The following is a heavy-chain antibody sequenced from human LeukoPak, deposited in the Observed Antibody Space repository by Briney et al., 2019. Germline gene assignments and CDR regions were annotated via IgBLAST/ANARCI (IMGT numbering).Heavy chain of an antibody. J-gene: IGHJ4*02. CDR1: GFTVSSNY. CDR3: ARAPTYYYGSGMGGWYYFDY. V-gene: IGHV3-53*01. CDR2: IYSGGGA. Sequence: PGGSLRLSCAASGFTVSSNYMSWVRQAPGKGLECVSVIYSGGGAYYADSVKGRFTISRDNSKNTLYLQMNSLRAEDTAVYYCARAPTYYYGSGMGGWYYFDYWGQGTLVTVSS. D-gene: IGHD3-10*01.